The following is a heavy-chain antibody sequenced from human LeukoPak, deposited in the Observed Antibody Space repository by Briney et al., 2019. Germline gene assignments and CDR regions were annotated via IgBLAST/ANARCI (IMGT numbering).Heavy chain of an antibody. J-gene: IGHJ4*02. Sequence: PGGSLRLSCAASGFTFSSYGMHWVRQAPGKGLEWVAVIWYDGSNKYYADSVKGRFTISRGNSKNTLYLQMNSLRAEDTAVYYCARDSSSGYKDYWGQGTLVTVSS. CDR1: GFTFSSYG. D-gene: IGHD3-22*01. CDR2: IWYDGSNK. V-gene: IGHV3-33*01. CDR3: ARDSSSGYKDY.